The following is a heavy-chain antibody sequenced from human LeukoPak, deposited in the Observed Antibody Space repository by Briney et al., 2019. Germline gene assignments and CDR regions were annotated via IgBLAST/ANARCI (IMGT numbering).Heavy chain of an antibody. CDR3: ARVNTPVATFDF. Sequence: SETLSLTCTVSGFAITSTYFWAWIRQSPGGGLEWIATISHGGNTYYNPSLKTRVTMSIDTSKTQFSLELTSVTAADTAVYYCARVNTPVATFDFWGQGTRVTVSS. CDR2: ISHGGNT. D-gene: IGHD5-18*01. J-gene: IGHJ4*02. CDR1: GFAITSTYF. V-gene: IGHV4-38-2*02.